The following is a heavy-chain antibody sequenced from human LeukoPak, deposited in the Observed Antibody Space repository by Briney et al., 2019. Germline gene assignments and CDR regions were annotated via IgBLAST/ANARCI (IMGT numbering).Heavy chain of an antibody. CDR2: IKQDGSEK. D-gene: IGHD4-17*01. J-gene: IGHJ4*02. CDR3: ARVRGFMTTVTTPEGYYFDY. Sequence: GGSLTLSCAASAFTFSSYWMSWVRQAPGKGREGVANIKQDGSEKYYVDSVKGRFTISRDNAKNSLYLQMNSLRAEDTGVYYCARVRGFMTTVTTPEGYYFDYWGQGTLVTVSS. CDR1: AFTFSSYW. V-gene: IGHV3-7*01.